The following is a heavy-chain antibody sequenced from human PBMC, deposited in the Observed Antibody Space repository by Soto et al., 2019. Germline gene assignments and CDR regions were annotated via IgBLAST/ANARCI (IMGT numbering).Heavy chain of an antibody. J-gene: IGHJ6*02. CDR2: ISGTGYNT. D-gene: IGHD3-10*01. Sequence: GGSLRLSCAASGFTFSSYAMNWVRQAPGKGLEWVSAISGTGYNTYYADSLKGRFTISRDNSKNTLSLQMNSLGAEDTAVYYCARDRQFSHPRGGMDVWGQGTTVTVSS. V-gene: IGHV3-23*01. CDR3: ARDRQFSHPRGGMDV. CDR1: GFTFSSYA.